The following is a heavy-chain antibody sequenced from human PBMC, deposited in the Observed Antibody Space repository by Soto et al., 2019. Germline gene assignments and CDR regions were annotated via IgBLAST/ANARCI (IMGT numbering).Heavy chain of an antibody. Sequence: GGSLRLSCAASGFTFSSYGMHWVRQAPGKGLEWVAVISYDGSNKYYADSVKGRFTISRDNSKNTLYLQMNSLRAEDTAVYYCAKDWSGYGSGYYYGMDVWGQGTTVTVSS. J-gene: IGHJ6*02. CDR1: GFTFSSYG. CDR3: AKDWSGYGSGYYYGMDV. CDR2: ISYDGSNK. D-gene: IGHD3-3*01. V-gene: IGHV3-30*18.